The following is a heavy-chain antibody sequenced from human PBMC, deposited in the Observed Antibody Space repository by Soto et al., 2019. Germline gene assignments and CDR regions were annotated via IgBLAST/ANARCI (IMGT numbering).Heavy chain of an antibody. Sequence: QVQLVQSGAEVKKPGASVKVSCKASGYIFSNYYMHWVRQAPGQELEWMGVINPSSSSTTYAQRFQGRVTMTRDTSTNTVYMDLSSLRSDDTAMYYCAGMEAYCGGDCPFDYWGQGTLVTVSS. V-gene: IGHV1-46*01. CDR3: AGMEAYCGGDCPFDY. J-gene: IGHJ4*02. D-gene: IGHD2-21*02. CDR1: GYIFSNYY. CDR2: INPSSSST.